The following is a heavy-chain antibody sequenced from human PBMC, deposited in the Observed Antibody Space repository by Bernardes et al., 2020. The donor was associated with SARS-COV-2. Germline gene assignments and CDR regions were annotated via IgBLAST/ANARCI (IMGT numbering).Heavy chain of an antibody. J-gene: IGHJ5*02. CDR1: GFSLSTSGVG. Sequence: SGPTLVKPTQTLTLTCTFSGFSLSTSGVGVGWIRQPPGKALEWLGHIYWNDDKRYSPSLKSRLTISKDTSKNQVVLRMTNMDPVDTATYYCVHRPEVNWFDPWGQGTLVTVSS. V-gene: IGHV2-5*01. CDR3: VHRPEVNWFDP. CDR2: IYWNDDK. D-gene: IGHD2-21*01.